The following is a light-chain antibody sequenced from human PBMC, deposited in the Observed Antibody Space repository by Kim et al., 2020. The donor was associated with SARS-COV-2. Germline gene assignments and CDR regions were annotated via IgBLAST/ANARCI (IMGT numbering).Light chain of an antibody. CDR2: GAS. CDR1: QSFSSN. V-gene: IGKV3-15*01. CDR3: HQYNNWPHT. J-gene: IGKJ2*01. Sequence: SVSPGERATLSCRASQSFSSNLAWYQQKPGQAPRLLIYGASTRATGIPGRLSGSGSGTEFTLTISSLQSEDFAVYYCHQYNNWPHTFGQGTKLEIK.